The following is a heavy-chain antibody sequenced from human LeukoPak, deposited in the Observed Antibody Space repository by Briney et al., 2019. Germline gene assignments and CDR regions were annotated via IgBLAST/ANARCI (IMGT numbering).Heavy chain of an antibody. D-gene: IGHD2-2*01. Sequence: GESLQISCKGSGYSFTTFWIGWVRQMPGKGLVWMGIFQPGNSIAHYTPSFQGQVTISADKSISTAYLQWSSLKASDTAMYYCARHGSDCSSTSCPTILYYYGMDVWGQGTTVTVSS. CDR2: FQPGNSIA. CDR1: GYSFTTFW. V-gene: IGHV5-51*01. J-gene: IGHJ6*02. CDR3: ARHGSDCSSTSCPTILYYYGMDV.